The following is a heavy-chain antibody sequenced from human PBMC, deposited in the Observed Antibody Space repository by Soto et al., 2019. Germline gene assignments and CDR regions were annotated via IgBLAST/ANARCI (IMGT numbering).Heavy chain of an antibody. V-gene: IGHV3-7*05. D-gene: IGHD6-13*01. CDR2: IKEYGIEE. CDR3: ARDRPYSSSWYETRYYYYMDV. J-gene: IGHJ6*03. Sequence: GGSLRLSCAASGFTFNTYWMNWVRQAPGKGLEWVANIKEYGIEEYYVDFVNGRFTISRDNAKNSLYLDMNSLRGEDTAVYYFARDRPYSSSWYETRYYYYMDVWGKGTTVTVSS. CDR1: GFTFNTYW.